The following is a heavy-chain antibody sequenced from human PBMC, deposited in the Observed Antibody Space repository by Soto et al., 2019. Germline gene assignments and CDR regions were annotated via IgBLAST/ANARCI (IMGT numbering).Heavy chain of an antibody. CDR3: AREGGSYDSGGYLIRGAFDI. V-gene: IGHV4-31*03. CDR1: GDSISRSDYY. Sequence: SETLSLTCSVSGDSISRSDYYWTWIRQHPEKGLEWIGNIYFRGNTYYSPSLESRLTISVDTSKNQFSLKLTSVTAADTAVYYCAREGGSYDSGGYLIRGAFDIWGQGTMVTVSS. CDR2: IYFRGNT. J-gene: IGHJ3*02. D-gene: IGHD3-22*01.